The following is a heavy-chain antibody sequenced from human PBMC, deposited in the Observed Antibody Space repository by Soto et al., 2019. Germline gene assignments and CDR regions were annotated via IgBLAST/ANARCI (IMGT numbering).Heavy chain of an antibody. V-gene: IGHV1-69*13. CDR2: IIPPFGAT. J-gene: IGHJ6*03. CDR1: GGTFTSYS. D-gene: IGHD2-2*01. CDR3: ARGTPSCSSTSCAPYDYYYYMDV. Sequence: ASVKVSCKAPGGTFTSYSITWVRQAPGQGLEWMGGIIPPFGATYYARKFKGRVTITADQSMSTADMELNSLTPEDTALYYCARGTPSCSSTSCAPYDYYYYMDVWGQGTTVTVSS.